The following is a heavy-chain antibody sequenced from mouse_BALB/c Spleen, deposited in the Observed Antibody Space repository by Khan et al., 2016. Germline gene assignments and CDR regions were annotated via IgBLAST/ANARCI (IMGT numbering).Heavy chain of an antibody. CDR1: GFTFSGFW. V-gene: IGHV11-2*02. D-gene: IGHD1-1*01. CDR2: INSDGSAI. J-gene: IGHJ2*01. CDR3: IRYYYGFDY. Sequence: EVQLLETGGGLVQPGGSRGLSCEGSGFTFSGFWMSWVRQTPGKTLEWIGDINSDGSAINYAPSIKDRFTIFRDNDKSTLYLQMTNVRSDDTATYLWIRYYYGFDYWSQDTTLTVSS.